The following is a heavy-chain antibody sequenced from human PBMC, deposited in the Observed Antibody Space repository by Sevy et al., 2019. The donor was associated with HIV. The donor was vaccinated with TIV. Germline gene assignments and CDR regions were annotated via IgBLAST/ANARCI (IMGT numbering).Heavy chain of an antibody. J-gene: IGHJ6*02. CDR3: AKDNAMIVVVTSYGMDV. V-gene: IGHV3-30*18. Sequence: GGSLRLSCAASGFTFSSYGMHWVRQAPGKGLEWVAVISYDGSNKYYADSVKGRFTISRDNSKNMLYLQMNSLRAEDTAVYYCAKDNAMIVVVTSYGMDVWGQGTTVTVSS. D-gene: IGHD3-22*01. CDR1: GFTFSSYG. CDR2: ISYDGSNK.